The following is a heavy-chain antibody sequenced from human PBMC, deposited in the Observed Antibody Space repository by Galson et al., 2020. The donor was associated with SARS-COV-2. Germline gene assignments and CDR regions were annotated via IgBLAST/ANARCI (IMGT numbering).Heavy chain of an antibody. J-gene: IGHJ2*01. CDR3: ARDGGMATIGDWYFDL. D-gene: IGHD5-12*01. Sequence: SVKVSCKASGGTFSSYAISWVRQAPGQGLEWMGGIIPIFGTANYAQKFQGRVTITADESTSTAYMELSSLRYEDTAVYYCARDGGMATIGDWYFDLWGRGTLVTVSS. V-gene: IGHV1-69*13. CDR2: IIPIFGTA. CDR1: GGTFSSYA.